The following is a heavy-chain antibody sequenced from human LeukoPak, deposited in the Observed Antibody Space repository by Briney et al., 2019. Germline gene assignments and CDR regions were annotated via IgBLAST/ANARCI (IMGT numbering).Heavy chain of an antibody. J-gene: IGHJ4*02. CDR2: INRNGDST. D-gene: IGHD3-22*01. Sequence: GGSLRLSCAASGFTFDDYGMSWVRHGPGKGLEWVSAINRNGDSTGYADSVEGRFTISRDNAKNSLYLQMNSLRAEDTALYYCARVDYFDSGGYYYNFRYWGQGTLVTVSS. V-gene: IGHV3-20*04. CDR3: ARVDYFDSGGYYYNFRY. CDR1: GFTFDDYG.